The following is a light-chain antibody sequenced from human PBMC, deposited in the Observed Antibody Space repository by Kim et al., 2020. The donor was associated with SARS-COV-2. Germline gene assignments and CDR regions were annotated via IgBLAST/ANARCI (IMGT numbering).Light chain of an antibody. Sequence: DIVMTQSPDSLAVSLGERATINCKSSQSILYSSNNNNYLAWYQQKPGQPPKLLIYWASIRESGVPDRFSGSGSGTDFTLTISTLQAEDVAVYYCQQYYSIPLTFGGGTKVEI. V-gene: IGKV4-1*01. CDR1: QSILYSSNNNNY. CDR2: WAS. CDR3: QQYYSIPLT. J-gene: IGKJ4*01.